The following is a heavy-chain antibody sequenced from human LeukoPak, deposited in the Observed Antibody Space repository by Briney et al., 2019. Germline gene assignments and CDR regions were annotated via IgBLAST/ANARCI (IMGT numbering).Heavy chain of an antibody. CDR1: GFTFGSYE. D-gene: IGHD6-6*01. CDR2: INSDGSRT. CDR3: ASSGHYYYYYTDV. J-gene: IGHJ6*03. V-gene: IGHV3-74*01. Sequence: GGSLRLSCEASGFTFGSYEMTWVRQAPGKGLVWVSRINSDGSRTSYADSVKGRFTISRDNAKNTLYLQMNSLRAEDTAVYYCASSGHYYYYYTDVWGKGTTVTVSS.